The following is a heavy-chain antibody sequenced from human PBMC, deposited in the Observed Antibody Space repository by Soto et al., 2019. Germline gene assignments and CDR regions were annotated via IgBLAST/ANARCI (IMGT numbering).Heavy chain of an antibody. V-gene: IGHV2-5*02. J-gene: IGHJ3*02. CDR1: GFSLSTSGVG. D-gene: IGHD2-2*01. CDR2: IYWDDDK. Sequence: QITLKESGPALVNPTQTLTLTCTFSGFSLSTSGVGVGWIRQPPGQALEWLALIYWDDDKRYSPSLKSRLSIPRDPPKNQVVLTMTNMDPVATATYYWPHNTAAILTAFDIWAKGTMVTVSS. CDR3: PHNTAAILTAFDI.